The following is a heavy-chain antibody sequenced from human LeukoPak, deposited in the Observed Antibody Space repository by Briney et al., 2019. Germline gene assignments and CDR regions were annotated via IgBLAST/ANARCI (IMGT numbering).Heavy chain of an antibody. CDR1: GFTFSSYA. CDR3: ARAIVGATIGY. CDR2: ISYDGSNK. Sequence: GRSLRLSCAASGFTFSSYAMHWVRQAPGKGLEWVAVISYDGSNKYYADAVKGRFTISRDNSKNTLYLQMNSLRAEDTAVYYCARAIVGATIGYWGQGTLVTVSS. V-gene: IGHV3-30-3*01. J-gene: IGHJ4*02. D-gene: IGHD1-26*01.